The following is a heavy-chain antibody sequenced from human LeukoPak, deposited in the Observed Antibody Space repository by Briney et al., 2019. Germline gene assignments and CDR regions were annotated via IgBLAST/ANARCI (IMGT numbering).Heavy chain of an antibody. D-gene: IGHD3-9*01. CDR3: ARAPEYLSGSYGMDV. CDR1: RYTFTSYV. V-gene: IGHV1-18*01. Sequence: ASVKVSCKASRYTFTSYVISWVRQAPGQGLEWMGWSSAYSGYTNYAQKLQGRVTMTTDTSTSTGYRELRSLRSGETAVYYCARAPEYLSGSYGMDVWGQGTTVSVSS. CDR2: SSAYSGYT. J-gene: IGHJ6*01.